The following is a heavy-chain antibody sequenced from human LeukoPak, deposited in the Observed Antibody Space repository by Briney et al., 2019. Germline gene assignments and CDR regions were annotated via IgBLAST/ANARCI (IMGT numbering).Heavy chain of an antibody. V-gene: IGHV6-1*01. CDR2: TYYRSKWYN. CDR1: GDSVSSNSAA. Sequence: SQTLSLTCAISGDSVSSNSAAWNWIRQSPSRGLEWLGRTYYRSKWYNDYAVSVKSRITINPDTSKNQFSLQLNSVTPEDTAVYYCARDIYDFWTNGGWFDPWGQGTLATVSS. CDR3: ARDIYDFWTNGGWFDP. D-gene: IGHD3-3*01. J-gene: IGHJ5*02.